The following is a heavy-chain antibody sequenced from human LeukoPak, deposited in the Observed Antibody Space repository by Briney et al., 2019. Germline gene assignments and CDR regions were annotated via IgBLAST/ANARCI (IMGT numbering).Heavy chain of an antibody. J-gene: IGHJ4*02. CDR2: ISSNGGST. CDR1: GFTFSSYA. CDR3: ARDRCSGGSCQYYFDY. V-gene: IGHV3-64*01. D-gene: IGHD2-15*01. Sequence: GGSLRLSCAASGFTFSSYAMHWVRQAPGKGLEYVSAISSNGGSTYYANSVKGRFTISRDNSKNTLYLQMGSLRAEDMAVYYCARDRCSGGSCQYYFDYWGQGTLVTVSS.